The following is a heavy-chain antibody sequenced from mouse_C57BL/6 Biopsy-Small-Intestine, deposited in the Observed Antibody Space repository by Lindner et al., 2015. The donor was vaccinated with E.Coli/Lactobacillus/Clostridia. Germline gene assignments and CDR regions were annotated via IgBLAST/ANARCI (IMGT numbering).Heavy chain of an antibody. Sequence: SVKVSCKSSGYIFTSYWMHWVRQAPGQGLEWMGRARPSGTGSTYAQKFQGRVTMTSDTSTSTVYMELSSLTSEDTAVYYCAREMGYFDLWGRGTLVTVSS. CDR3: AREMGYFDL. V-gene: IGHV1-53*01. J-gene: IGHJ1*01. CDR1: GYIFTSYW. CDR2: ARPSGTGS.